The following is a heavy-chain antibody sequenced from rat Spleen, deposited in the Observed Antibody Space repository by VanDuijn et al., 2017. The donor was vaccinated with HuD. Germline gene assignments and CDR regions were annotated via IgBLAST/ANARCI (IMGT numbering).Heavy chain of an antibody. CDR2: ISYDGSST. D-gene: IGHD1-6*01. CDR1: GFTFSNYD. V-gene: IGHV5-20*01. Sequence: EVQLVESGGGLVQPGRSMKLSCAASGFTFSNYDMAWVRQAPTKGLEWVASISYDGSSTYYRDSVKGRFTISRDNAKSTLYLQMDSLRSEDTATYYCTTGTPYMYTTDYYYPDYWGQGVMVTVSS. CDR3: TTGTPYMYTTDYYYPDY. J-gene: IGHJ2*01.